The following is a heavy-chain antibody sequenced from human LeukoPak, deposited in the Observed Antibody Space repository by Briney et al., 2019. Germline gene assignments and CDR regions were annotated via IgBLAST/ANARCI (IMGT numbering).Heavy chain of an antibody. D-gene: IGHD3-10*01. CDR2: IKHDGSEK. CDR3: AKGSF. Sequence: PGGSLRLSCAGSGFTFSSHWMTWVRQTPGKGLEWVASIKHDGSEKNYVDSVRGRFTISRDNAKNSLYVEMNNLRGEDTAVYYCAKGSFWGQGTLVTVSS. CDR1: GFTFSSHW. J-gene: IGHJ4*02. V-gene: IGHV3-7*03.